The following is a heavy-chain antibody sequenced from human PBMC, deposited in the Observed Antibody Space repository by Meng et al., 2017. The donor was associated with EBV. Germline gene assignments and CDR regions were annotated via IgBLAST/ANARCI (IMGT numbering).Heavy chain of an antibody. Sequence: QGWRVQTGAGVKKPGSSVKASCKASGGTFSSYAISWVRQAPGQGLEWMGGIIPIFGTANYAQKFQGRVTITADKSTSTAYMELSSLRSEDTAVYYCARAEIAAAGRLDYWGQGTLVTVSS. D-gene: IGHD6-13*01. J-gene: IGHJ4*02. CDR2: IIPIFGTA. CDR3: ARAEIAAAGRLDY. CDR1: GGTFSSYA. V-gene: IGHV1-69*06.